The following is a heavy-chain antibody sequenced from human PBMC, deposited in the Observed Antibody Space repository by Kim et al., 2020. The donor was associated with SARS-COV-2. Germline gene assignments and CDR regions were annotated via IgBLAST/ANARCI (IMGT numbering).Heavy chain of an antibody. D-gene: IGHD3-22*01. Sequence: SETLSLTCTVSGGSISSGGYYWSWIRQHPGKGLEWIGYIYYSGSTYYNPSLKSRVTISVDTSKNQFSLKLSSVTAADTAVYYCARAYYDDSSDYYYGMDVWGQGATVTVSS. J-gene: IGHJ6*02. CDR2: IYYSGST. V-gene: IGHV4-31*03. CDR1: GGSISSGGYY. CDR3: ARAYYDDSSDYYYGMDV.